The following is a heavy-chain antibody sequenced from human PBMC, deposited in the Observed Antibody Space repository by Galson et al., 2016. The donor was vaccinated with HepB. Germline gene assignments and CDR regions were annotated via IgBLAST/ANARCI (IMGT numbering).Heavy chain of an antibody. CDR1: GDTFTSYD. CDR3: ARGGGMDV. Sequence: SVKVSCKASGDTFTSYDINWVRQATGQGLEWMGWMNPNSGNIGYAQKFQVRFTMTRNTSINTAYMELSSLTSEDTAVYYWARGGGMDVWGQGTTVTVSS. J-gene: IGHJ6*02. CDR2: MNPNSGNI. V-gene: IGHV1-8*01.